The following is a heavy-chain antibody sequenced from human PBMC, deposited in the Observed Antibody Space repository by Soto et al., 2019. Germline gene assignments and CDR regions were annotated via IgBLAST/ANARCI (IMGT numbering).Heavy chain of an antibody. Sequence: QVQLVQSGAEVKKPGASVKVSCKASGYTFTSYYMHWVRQAPGQGLEWMGIINPSGGSTSYAQKFQGRVTMTRDTSTSTVYMELSSLRSEDTAVYYCARDRGYCSGGSCYPGDYWGQGTLVTVSS. V-gene: IGHV1-46*01. CDR1: GYTFTSYY. J-gene: IGHJ4*02. D-gene: IGHD2-15*01. CDR2: INPSGGST. CDR3: ARDRGYCSGGSCYPGDY.